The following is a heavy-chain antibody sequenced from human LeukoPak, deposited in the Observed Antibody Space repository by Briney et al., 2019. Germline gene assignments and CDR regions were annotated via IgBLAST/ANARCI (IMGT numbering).Heavy chain of an antibody. D-gene: IGHD3-22*01. V-gene: IGHV4-59*01. Sequence: PSEILSLTCTVSGGSISSYYWSWIRQPPGKGLEWIGYIYYSGSTNYNPSLKSRVTISVDTSKNQFSLKLSSVTAADTAVYYCARGEYYDSSGPDAFDIWGQGTMVTVSS. CDR2: IYYSGST. J-gene: IGHJ3*02. CDR3: ARGEYYDSSGPDAFDI. CDR1: GGSISSYY.